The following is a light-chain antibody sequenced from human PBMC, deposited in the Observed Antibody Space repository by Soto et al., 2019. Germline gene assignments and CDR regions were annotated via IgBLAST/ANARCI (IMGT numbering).Light chain of an antibody. CDR1: QSLEYRGGNIY. Sequence: DVVMTQSPLSLPVTLGQPASISCRSSQSLEYRGGNIYLNWFHQRPGQSPRRLIYKVSNRASGVPARFSGSGSDTDCTLKISMFEADDVGVCYCMRGSNWPRTFGGGTKVDIK. CDR3: MRGSNWPRT. J-gene: IGKJ4*01. V-gene: IGKV2-30*01. CDR2: KVS.